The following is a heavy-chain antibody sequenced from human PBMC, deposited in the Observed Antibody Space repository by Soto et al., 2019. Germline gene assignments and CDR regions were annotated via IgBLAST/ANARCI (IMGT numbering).Heavy chain of an antibody. D-gene: IGHD6-13*01. CDR3: AKLPLQQLAWEYFQH. Sequence: GSLRLSCAASGFTFSSYAMSWVRQAPGKGLEWVSAISGSGGSTYYADSVKGRFTISRDNSKNTLYLQMNSLRAEDTAVYYCAKLPLQQLAWEYFQHWGQGTLVTVSS. J-gene: IGHJ1*01. CDR2: ISGSGGST. V-gene: IGHV3-23*01. CDR1: GFTFSSYA.